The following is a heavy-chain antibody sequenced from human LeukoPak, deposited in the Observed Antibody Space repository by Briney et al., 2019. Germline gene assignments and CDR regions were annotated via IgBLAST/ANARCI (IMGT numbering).Heavy chain of an antibody. J-gene: IGHJ4*02. Sequence: PGGSLRLSCAASGFTFSSYSMNWVRQAPGKGLEWVSSISSSSSYIYYADSVKGRFTISRDNAKNSLYLQMNSLRAEDTAVYYCARAVRFCSSISCYDNYFDYWGQGTLVTVSS. D-gene: IGHD2-2*01. CDR2: ISSSSSYI. V-gene: IGHV3-21*01. CDR1: GFTFSSYS. CDR3: ARAVRFCSSISCYDNYFDY.